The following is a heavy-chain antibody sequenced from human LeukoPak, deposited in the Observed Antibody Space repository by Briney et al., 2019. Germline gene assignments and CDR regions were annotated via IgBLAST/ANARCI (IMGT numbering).Heavy chain of an antibody. CDR1: GGTFSSYA. D-gene: IGHD3-10*01. Sequence: ASVKVSCKASGGTFSSYAISWVRQATGQGLEWMGWMNPNSGNTGYAQKFQGRVTMTRNTSISTAYMELSSLRSEDTAVYYCASVLMVRGVILGDVWGQGTTVTVSS. J-gene: IGHJ6*02. CDR3: ASVLMVRGVILGDV. CDR2: MNPNSGNT. V-gene: IGHV1-8*02.